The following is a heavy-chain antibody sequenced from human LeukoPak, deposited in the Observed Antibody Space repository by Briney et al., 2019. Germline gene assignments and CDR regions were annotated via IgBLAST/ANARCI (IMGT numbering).Heavy chain of an antibody. CDR3: ARGRRYNSSWYDY. J-gene: IGHJ4*02. CDR2: INHSGST. D-gene: IGHD6-13*01. V-gene: IGHV4-34*01. CDR1: GGSFSGYY. Sequence: PSETLSLTCAVYGGSFSGYYWSWIRQPPGKGLEWIGEINHSGSTNYNPSLKSRVTISVDTSKNQFSLKLSSVTAADTAVYYCARGRRYNSSWYDYWGQGTLVTVSS.